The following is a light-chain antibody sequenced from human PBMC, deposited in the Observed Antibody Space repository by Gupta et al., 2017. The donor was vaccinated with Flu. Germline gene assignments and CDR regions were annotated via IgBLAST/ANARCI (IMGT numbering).Light chain of an antibody. J-gene: IGLJ1*01. Sequence: QSALTQPASVSGSPGQSITISCSGTHSDVGGYHFVTWYQHHPGRAPKLLIYEVTKRPFEISDRFSGSKSGNTASLTISGLQPEDEADYSCSSYTDANTWVFGSGSRVTVL. CDR1: HSDVGGYHF. CDR2: EVT. CDR3: SSYTDANTWV. V-gene: IGLV2-14*01.